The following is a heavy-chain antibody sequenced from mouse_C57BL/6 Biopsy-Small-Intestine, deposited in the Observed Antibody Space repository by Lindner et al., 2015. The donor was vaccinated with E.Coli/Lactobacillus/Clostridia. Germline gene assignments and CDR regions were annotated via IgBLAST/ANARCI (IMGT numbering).Heavy chain of an antibody. CDR3: ARHGGYAMDY. J-gene: IGHJ4*01. CDR2: ILPGSGSI. CDR1: GYTFTGYW. V-gene: IGHV1-9*01. Sequence: VQLQESGAELMKPGASVKLSCKATGYTFTGYWIEWVKQRPGHGLEWIGEILPGSGSIKYNEKFKGKATFTADTSSNTAYMQLNSLTSEDSAVYYCARHGGYAMDYWGQGTSVTVSS.